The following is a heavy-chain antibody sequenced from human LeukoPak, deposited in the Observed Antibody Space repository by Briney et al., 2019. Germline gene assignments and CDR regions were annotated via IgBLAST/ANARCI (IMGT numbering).Heavy chain of an antibody. CDR3: ARAVASSWSMYYFDY. CDR1: GGSISSGGYY. Sequence: SETLSLTCTVSGGSISSGGYYWSWIRQHPGKGLEWIGYIYYSGSTYYNPSLKSRVTISVDTSKNQFSLKLSSVTAADTAVYYCARAVASSWSMYYFDYWGQGTLVTVSS. V-gene: IGHV4-31*03. J-gene: IGHJ4*02. D-gene: IGHD6-13*01. CDR2: IYYSGST.